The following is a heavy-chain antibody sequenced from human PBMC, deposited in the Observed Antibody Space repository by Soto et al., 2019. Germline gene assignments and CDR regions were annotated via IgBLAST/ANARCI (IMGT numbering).Heavy chain of an antibody. CDR3: AGEPNALYYFDY. CDR1: GGSISSHDYY. D-gene: IGHD2-8*01. Sequence: QVQLQESGPGLVNPSQTLSLTCTASGGSISSHDYYWSWIRQHPAKGLEWIGYIHNSGITYYNPSLRSRVTISVDTSQNEVALKLRSVTAADTAVYYCAGEPNALYYFDYWGQGTLVSVSS. V-gene: IGHV4-31*03. CDR2: IHNSGIT. J-gene: IGHJ4*02.